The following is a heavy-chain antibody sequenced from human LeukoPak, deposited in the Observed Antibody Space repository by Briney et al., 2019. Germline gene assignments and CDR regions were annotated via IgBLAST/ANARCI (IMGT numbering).Heavy chain of an antibody. CDR1: GFIFSQYS. CDR3: ARVPLLRDGYNYAFDI. CDR2: IYHSGST. D-gene: IGHD5-24*01. J-gene: IGHJ3*02. Sequence: TAGGSLRLSCAASGFIFSQYSMNWVRQPPGKGLEWIGEIYHSGSTNYNPSLKSRVTISVDKSKNQFSLKLSSVTAADTAVYYCARVPLLRDGYNYAFDIWGQGTMVTVSS. V-gene: IGHV4-4*02.